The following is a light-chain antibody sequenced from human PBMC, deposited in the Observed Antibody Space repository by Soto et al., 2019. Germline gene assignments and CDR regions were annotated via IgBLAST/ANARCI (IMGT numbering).Light chain of an antibody. J-gene: IGKJ1*01. Sequence: DIQMTQSPSTLSASVGDRVAITCRASQSITTLLAWYQQKPGKAPKLLIYEASSLEGGVPSRFSGSGSVTEFTLTISGLQPDDFATYYCQQYYRSPWTFGQGTKVEIK. CDR3: QQYYRSPWT. CDR1: QSITTL. V-gene: IGKV1-5*03. CDR2: EAS.